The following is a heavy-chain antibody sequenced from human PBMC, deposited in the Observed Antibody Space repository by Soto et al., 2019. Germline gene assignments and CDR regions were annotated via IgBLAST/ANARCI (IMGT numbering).Heavy chain of an antibody. D-gene: IGHD2-2*01. Sequence: SVKVSCKASGGTFSSYAISWVRQAPGQGLEWMGGIIPIFGTANYAQKFQGRVTITADESTSTAYMELSSLRSEDTAVYYCARRRDCISTSCDLGFDYWGQGTLVTVSS. J-gene: IGHJ4*02. CDR3: ARRRDCISTSCDLGFDY. CDR2: IIPIFGTA. CDR1: GGTFSSYA. V-gene: IGHV1-69*13.